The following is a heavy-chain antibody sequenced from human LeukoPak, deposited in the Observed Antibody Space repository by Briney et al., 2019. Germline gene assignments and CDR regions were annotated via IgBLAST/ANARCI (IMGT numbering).Heavy chain of an antibody. CDR2: IYPGDSDT. Sequence: GESLKISCKGSGYSFTSYCIGRVRQMPGKGLEWMGIIYPGDSDTRYSPSFQGQVTISADKSISTAYLQWSSLKASDTAMYYCASPTIAVAYLDAFDIWGQGTMVTVSS. CDR3: ASPTIAVAYLDAFDI. CDR1: GYSFTSYC. D-gene: IGHD6-19*01. V-gene: IGHV5-51*01. J-gene: IGHJ3*02.